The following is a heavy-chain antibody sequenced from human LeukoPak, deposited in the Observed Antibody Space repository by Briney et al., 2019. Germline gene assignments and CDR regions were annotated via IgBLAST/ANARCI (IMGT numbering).Heavy chain of an antibody. CDR3: ARATWLRFFDY. CDR2: INHSGST. V-gene: IGHV4-34*01. Sequence: SETLSLTCAVYGGSFSGYHWSWIRQPPGKGLERIGEINHSGSTNYNPSLKSRVTISVDTSKNQFSLKLSSVTAADTAVYYCARATWLRFFDYWGQGTLVTVSS. CDR1: GGSFSGYH. D-gene: IGHD5-12*01. J-gene: IGHJ4*02.